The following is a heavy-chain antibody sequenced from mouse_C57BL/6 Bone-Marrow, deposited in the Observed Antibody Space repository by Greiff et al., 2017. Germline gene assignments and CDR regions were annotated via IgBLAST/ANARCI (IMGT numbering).Heavy chain of an antibody. Sequence: EVQLVESGGGLVRPGGSLKLSCAASGFTFSSYAMSWVRQTPEKGLEWVATISDGGSYTYYPDNVKGLFTISRDNAKNNLYLQMSHRKSEDTAMYYCSRDRGFYYAMGYWGQGTSVTVSS. V-gene: IGHV5-4*01. J-gene: IGHJ4*01. CDR1: GFTFSSYA. CDR2: ISDGGSYT. CDR3: SRDRGFYYAMGY.